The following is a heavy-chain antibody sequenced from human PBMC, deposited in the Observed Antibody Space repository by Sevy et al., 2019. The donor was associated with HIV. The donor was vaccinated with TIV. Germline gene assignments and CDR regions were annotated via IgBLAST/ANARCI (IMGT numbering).Heavy chain of an antibody. CDR1: GFTFGDYA. Sequence: GGSLRLSCTGSGFTFGDYAMSWFRQAPGMGLEWVGFIRSKEYGGATEYAGFVKGRVTISREESKSIADLQMNSLKNEDTAVYYCTMGYYYDSSGYSDYWGQGTLVTVSS. V-gene: IGHV3-49*03. J-gene: IGHJ4*02. CDR3: TMGYYYDSSGYSDY. CDR2: IRSKEYGGAT. D-gene: IGHD3-22*01.